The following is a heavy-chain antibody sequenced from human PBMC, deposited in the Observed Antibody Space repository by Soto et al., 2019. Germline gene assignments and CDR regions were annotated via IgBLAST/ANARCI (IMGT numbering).Heavy chain of an antibody. CDR3: ARGTALIYGDYPGAGYFDF. V-gene: IGHV4-59*01. D-gene: IGHD4-17*01. Sequence: SETLSLTCTVSGGSISSYYWRWIRQSPGRGLEWIGYVHYSGTTNYNPSLKSRVAMSLDSSKRQFSLTLNSVTAADTAVYYCARGTALIYGDYPGAGYFDFWGQGIQVTVSS. CDR1: GGSISSYY. CDR2: VHYSGTT. J-gene: IGHJ4*02.